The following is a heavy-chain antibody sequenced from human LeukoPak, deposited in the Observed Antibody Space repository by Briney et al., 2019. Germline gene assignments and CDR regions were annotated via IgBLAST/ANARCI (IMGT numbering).Heavy chain of an antibody. CDR2: INPNSGGT. CDR3: ARDSQGFNQQLVVPIDY. J-gene: IGHJ4*02. V-gene: IGHV1-2*02. D-gene: IGHD6-13*01. CDR1: GYTFTGYY. Sequence: ASVKVSCKASGYTFTGYYMHWVRQAPGQGLEWMGWINPNSGGTNYAQKLQGRVTMTTDTSTSTAYMELRSLRSDDTAVYYCARDSQGFNQQLVVPIDYWGQGTLVTVSS.